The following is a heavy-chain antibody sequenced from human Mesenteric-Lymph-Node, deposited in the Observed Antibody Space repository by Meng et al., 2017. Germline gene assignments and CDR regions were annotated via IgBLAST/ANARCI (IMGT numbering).Heavy chain of an antibody. CDR3: ARGQRSYSGSYPEWFDP. J-gene: IGHJ5*02. CDR2: IYYSGST. V-gene: IGHV4-30-4*01. D-gene: IGHD1-26*01. CDR1: GDSFNSPDYY. Sequence: QVQLKESGPGLVKPSQTLSLTCTVSGDSFNSPDYYWSWIRQPPEKGLEWIGCIYYSGSTYYNPSLKGRVTISVDTSKNQFSLNLSSVTAADTAVYYCARGQRSYSGSYPEWFDPWGQGTLVTVSS.